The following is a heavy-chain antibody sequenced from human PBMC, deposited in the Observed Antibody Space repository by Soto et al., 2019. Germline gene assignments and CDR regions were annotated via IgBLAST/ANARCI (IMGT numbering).Heavy chain of an antibody. Sequence: SETLSLTCTVSGGSISSYYWSWIRQPPGKGLEWIGYIYYSGSTNYNPSLKSRVTISVDTSKNQFSLKLSSVTAADTAVYYCARAPEQDWFDPWGQGTLVTVPS. CDR1: GGSISSYY. J-gene: IGHJ5*02. D-gene: IGHD1-1*01. CDR3: ARAPEQDWFDP. CDR2: IYYSGST. V-gene: IGHV4-59*01.